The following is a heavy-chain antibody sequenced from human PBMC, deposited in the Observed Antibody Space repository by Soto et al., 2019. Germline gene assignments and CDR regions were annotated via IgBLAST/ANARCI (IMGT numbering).Heavy chain of an antibody. J-gene: IGHJ4*02. CDR2: INYSGSNI. D-gene: IGHD2-21*02. CDR1: GFTFRNSE. V-gene: IGHV3-48*03. Sequence: PGGSLRLSCAGSGFTFRNSEMFWVRQAPGKGLEWVSKINYSGSNIYYSKSVKGRFTISRDNAKNSLYLQMNSLTDEDTAIYLYASEALCGADCYFFEYWGPGTLVTVSS. CDR3: ASEALCGADCYFFEY.